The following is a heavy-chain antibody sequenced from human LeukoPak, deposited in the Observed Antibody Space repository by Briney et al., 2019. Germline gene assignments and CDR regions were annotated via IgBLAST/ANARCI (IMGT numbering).Heavy chain of an antibody. D-gene: IGHD3-9*01. CDR3: ARGTPLRYFDWLPQTTDNYYMDV. V-gene: IGHV1-69*05. CDR2: IIPSFRTA. J-gene: IGHJ6*03. Sequence: GASVKVSFKGSGGTFSSYAVRWGRQAPGQGLEWVGGIIPSFRTAKYAQKFQGRVTITTDESTSTAYMELSSLRSDDTAVYYCARGTPLRYFDWLPQTTDNYYMDVWGKGTTVTVSS. CDR1: GGTFSSYA.